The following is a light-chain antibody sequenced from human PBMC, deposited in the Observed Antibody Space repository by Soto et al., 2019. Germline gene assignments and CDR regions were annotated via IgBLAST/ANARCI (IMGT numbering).Light chain of an antibody. CDR1: QSVRSY. Sequence: EIVLTQSPATLSLSPGERATLSCRASQSVRSYLAWYQQKPGQAPRLLIYDASNRATDIPARFSGSGSGTDFTLIINRLEPEDVAIYYCQQYGGSPRITFGQGTRLEIK. V-gene: IGKV3-11*01. CDR2: DAS. CDR3: QQYGGSPRIT. J-gene: IGKJ5*01.